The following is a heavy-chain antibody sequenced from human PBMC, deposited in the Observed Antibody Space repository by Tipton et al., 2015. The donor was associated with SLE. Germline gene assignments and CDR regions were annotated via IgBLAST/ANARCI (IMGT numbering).Heavy chain of an antibody. J-gene: IGHJ4*02. CDR3: ARELVAGWRGFDY. V-gene: IGHV3-23*01. Sequence: SLRLSCAASGLTFSSYAMTWVRQTPGKGLDWVSAISGSGDSTFYADSVRGRFTISRDNSKNTLYLQMNSLRAEDTAVYYCARELVAGWRGFDYWGQGTLVTVSS. CDR2: ISGSGDST. D-gene: IGHD6-19*01. CDR1: GLTFSSYA.